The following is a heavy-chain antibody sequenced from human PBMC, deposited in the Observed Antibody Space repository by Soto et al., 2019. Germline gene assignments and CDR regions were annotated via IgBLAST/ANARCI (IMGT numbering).Heavy chain of an antibody. J-gene: IGHJ6*02. D-gene: IGHD5-12*01. Sequence: EVQLVQSGAEVKKPGESLKISCKGSGYSFTSYWIGWVRQMPGKGLEWMGIIYPGDSDTRYSPSFQGQVTISADKSISTAYLQWSSLKASDTAMYYCARPIPMWYSGYDTYYYGMDVWGQWTTVTVSS. V-gene: IGHV5-51*03. CDR3: ARPIPMWYSGYDTYYYGMDV. CDR1: GYSFTSYW. CDR2: IYPGDSDT.